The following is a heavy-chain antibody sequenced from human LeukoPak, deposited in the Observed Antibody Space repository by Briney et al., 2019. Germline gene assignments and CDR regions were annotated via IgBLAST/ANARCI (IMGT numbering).Heavy chain of an antibody. V-gene: IGHV5-51*01. J-gene: IGHJ4*02. CDR1: GYSFISYW. CDR3: ARSFAHVERYYFDY. Sequence: GESLKISCKGSGYSFISYWIGWVRQMPGKGLEWMGIIYPGDSDTTYSPSFQGQVTISVDKSINTAYLQGRSLKASDTAMYYCARSFAHVERYYFDYWGQGTLLTVSS. D-gene: IGHD1-1*01. CDR2: IYPGDSDT.